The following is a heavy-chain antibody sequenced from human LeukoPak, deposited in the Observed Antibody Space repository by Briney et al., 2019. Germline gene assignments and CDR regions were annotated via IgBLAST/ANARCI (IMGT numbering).Heavy chain of an antibody. CDR2: MNPNSGNT. V-gene: IGHV1-8*02. CDR1: GGTFSSYA. J-gene: IGHJ4*02. Sequence: ASVKVSCKASGGTFSSYAISWVRQAPGQGLEWMGWMNPNSGNTGYAQKFQGRVTMTRNTSISTAYMELSSLRSEDTAVYYCARVVSDGEDYWGQGTLVTVSS. D-gene: IGHD3-10*01. CDR3: ARVVSDGEDY.